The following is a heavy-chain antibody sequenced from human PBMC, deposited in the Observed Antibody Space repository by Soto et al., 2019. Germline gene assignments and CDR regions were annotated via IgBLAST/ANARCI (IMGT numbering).Heavy chain of an antibody. J-gene: IGHJ1*01. Sequence: QVTLKESGPVLVKPTETLTLTCTVSGFSLSNARMGVSWIRQPPGKALEWLAHIFSNDEKSYSTSLKSRLTISKDTSKSQVVLTMTNMDPLDTATYYCARMRLGAAVAYCGQGTLVTVSS. V-gene: IGHV2-26*01. CDR2: IFSNDEK. CDR3: ARMRLGAAVAY. CDR1: GFSLSNARMG. D-gene: IGHD1-26*01.